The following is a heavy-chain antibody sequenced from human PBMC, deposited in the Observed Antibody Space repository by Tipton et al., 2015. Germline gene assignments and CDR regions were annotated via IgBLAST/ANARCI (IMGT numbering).Heavy chain of an antibody. CDR3: ARVLAAANSFLFDY. D-gene: IGHD6-13*01. Sequence: QVQLVQSGVEVKKPGASVQVSCRTSGYTFTSYGINWVRQAPGQGLEWMGWISGYNGNTNYAQKLQGRVTMTTDTSTSTAYMELRSLRSDDAAVYFCARVLAAANSFLFDYWGQGTLVTVSS. CDR2: ISGYNGNT. V-gene: IGHV1-18*01. J-gene: IGHJ4*02. CDR1: GYTFTSYG.